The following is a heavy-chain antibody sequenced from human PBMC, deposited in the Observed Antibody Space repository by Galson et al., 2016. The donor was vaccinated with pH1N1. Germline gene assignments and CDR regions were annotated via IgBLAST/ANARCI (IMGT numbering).Heavy chain of an antibody. CDR1: GYTFTEYY. CDR2: INSKTGRT. D-gene: IGHD1-26*01. J-gene: IGHJ4*02. Sequence: VKVSGKASGYTFTEYYIHWVRQAPGQGLEWMGRINSKTGRTDYAQSFQGRVTMTRDTSISAAYMDLNRLRSDDTAVYYCARAPMGSTLYYCDYWGQGTLVTVSS. CDR3: ARAPMGSTLYYCDY. V-gene: IGHV1-2*06.